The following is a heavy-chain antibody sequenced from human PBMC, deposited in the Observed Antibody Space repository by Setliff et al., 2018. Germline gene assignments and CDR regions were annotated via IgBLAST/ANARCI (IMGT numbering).Heavy chain of an antibody. CDR1: GYTFTRYA. J-gene: IGHJ4*02. CDR3: TRGQRAWSY. D-gene: IGHD6-19*01. Sequence: ASVKVSCKASGYTFTRYAISWVRQAPGQGPEWMGWISAYNGNTNYALKLQDRVIVTADTSTNTVYLDLRSLRSDDSAMYYCTRGQRAWSYWGQGTLVTVSS. CDR2: ISAYNGNT. V-gene: IGHV1-18*01.